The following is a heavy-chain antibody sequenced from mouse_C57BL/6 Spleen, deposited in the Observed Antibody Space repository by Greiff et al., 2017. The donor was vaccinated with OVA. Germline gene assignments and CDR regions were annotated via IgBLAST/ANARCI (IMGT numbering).Heavy chain of an antibody. Sequence: QVQLKQSGPGLVAPSQSLSITCTVSGFSLTSYGVHWVRQPPGKGLEWLVVIWSDGSTTYNSALKSRLSISKDNSKSQVFLKMNSLQTDDTAMYYCARQGGYPNYYAMDYWGQGTSVTVSS. CDR1: GFSLTSYG. CDR3: ARQGGYPNYYAMDY. D-gene: IGHD2-2*01. V-gene: IGHV2-6-1*01. CDR2: IWSDGST. J-gene: IGHJ4*01.